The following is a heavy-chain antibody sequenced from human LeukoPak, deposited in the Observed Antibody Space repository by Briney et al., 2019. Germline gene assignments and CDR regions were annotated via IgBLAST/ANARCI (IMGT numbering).Heavy chain of an antibody. Sequence: PGGSLRLSCAASGFTFTTYAMSWVRQAPGKGLEWVSAISGSGGSTYYADSVKGRFTISRDNSKNTLYLQMNSLRAEDTAVYYCAKGYCSSTSCYLSGEYYFDYWGQGTLVTVSS. D-gene: IGHD2-2*01. J-gene: IGHJ4*02. CDR2: ISGSGGST. CDR3: AKGYCSSTSCYLSGEYYFDY. V-gene: IGHV3-23*01. CDR1: GFTFTTYA.